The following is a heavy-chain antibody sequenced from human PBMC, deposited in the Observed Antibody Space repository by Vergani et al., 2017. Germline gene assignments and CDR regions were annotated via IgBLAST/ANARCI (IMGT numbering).Heavy chain of an antibody. Sequence: QVQLVESGGGVVQPGRSLRLSCAASGFTFSSYAMHWVRQAPGKGLEWVAVISYDGSNKYYADSVKGRFTISRDNSKNTLYLQMNSLRAEDTAVYYCAKDSYYYDSSGYYPYYYYYYMDVWGKGTTVTVSS. D-gene: IGHD3-22*01. J-gene: IGHJ6*03. CDR2: ISYDGSNK. CDR3: AKDSYYYDSSGYYPYYYYYYMDV. CDR1: GFTFSSYA. V-gene: IGHV3-30-3*01.